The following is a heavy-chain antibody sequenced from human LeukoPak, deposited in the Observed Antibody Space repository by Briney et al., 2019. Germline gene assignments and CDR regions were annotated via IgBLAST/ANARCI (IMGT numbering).Heavy chain of an antibody. CDR1: GYSVSKNY. V-gene: IGHV3-66*01. D-gene: IGHD6-13*01. CDR2: IYSGGST. Sequence: GGSLRLSCAASGYSVSKNYMSWVRQAPGQGLEWVSDIYSGGSTYYADSVKGRFIISRDNSKNTVYLQMNSLRVENTAVYYCARDLIAAAGTPPAGEYWGQGTLVTVSS. J-gene: IGHJ4*02. CDR3: ARDLIAAAGTPPAGEY.